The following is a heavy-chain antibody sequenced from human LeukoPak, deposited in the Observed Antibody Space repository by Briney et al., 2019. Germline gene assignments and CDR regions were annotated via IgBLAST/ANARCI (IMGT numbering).Heavy chain of an antibody. J-gene: IGHJ4*02. CDR2: IIPIFGTA. CDR1: GGTFSSYA. Sequence: SVKVSCKASGGTFSSYAISWVRQAPGQGLEWMGGIIPIFGTANYAHKFQGRVTITTDESTSTAYMELSNLRSEDTAVYYCASQPYYYDSSGYSRAEDYWGQGTLVTVSS. CDR3: ASQPYYYDSSGYSRAEDY. D-gene: IGHD3-22*01. V-gene: IGHV1-69*05.